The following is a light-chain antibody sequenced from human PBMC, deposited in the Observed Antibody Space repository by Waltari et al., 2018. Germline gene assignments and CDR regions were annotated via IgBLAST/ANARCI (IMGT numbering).Light chain of an antibody. Sequence: DIVLTQSPLSLPVTAGEPASISCRSSQSLLQSSGYNYLDWYLQKPGQSPQLLIYLGSTRAYGVPDRFSGSGAGTDFTLKISIVEAEDVGIYYGMQALQDITFGQGTRLEIK. CDR2: LGS. J-gene: IGKJ5*01. CDR3: MQALQDIT. CDR1: QSLLQSSGYNY. V-gene: IGKV2-28*01.